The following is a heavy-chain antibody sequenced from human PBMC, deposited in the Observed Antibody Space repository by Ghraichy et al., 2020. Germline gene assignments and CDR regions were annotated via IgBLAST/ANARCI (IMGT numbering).Heavy chain of an antibody. V-gene: IGHV3-23*01. Sequence: GGSLRLSCAASGFTFSSYAMSWVRQAPGKGLEWVSVISDSGITTYYADSVKGRFTISRDNSKNTLYLQMHSLRAEDTAIYYCANLGSRLCGNDCYGGYWGQGTLVTVSS. CDR1: GFTFSSYA. J-gene: IGHJ4*02. D-gene: IGHD2-21*02. CDR2: ISDSGITT. CDR3: ANLGSRLCGNDCYGGY.